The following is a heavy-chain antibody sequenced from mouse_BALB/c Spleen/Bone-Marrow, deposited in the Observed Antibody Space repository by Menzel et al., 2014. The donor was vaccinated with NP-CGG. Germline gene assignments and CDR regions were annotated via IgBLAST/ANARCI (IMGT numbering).Heavy chain of an antibody. V-gene: IGHV3-6*02. CDR1: GYTITSGYY. Sequence: EVKLVDSGPGLVKPSQSLSLTCSVTGYTITSGYYWNWIRQFPGNKLEWMGYISYDGSNNYNPSLKNRISITRDTSKNQFFLKLNSVTTEDTATYYCAMRLLTSWGQGTLVTVSA. CDR3: AMRLLTS. J-gene: IGHJ3*01. D-gene: IGHD2-3*01. CDR2: ISYDGSN.